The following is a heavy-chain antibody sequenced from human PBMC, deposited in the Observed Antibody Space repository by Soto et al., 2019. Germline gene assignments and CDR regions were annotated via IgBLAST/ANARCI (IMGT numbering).Heavy chain of an antibody. CDR3: ARGFDIVVVPAALADY. CDR2: MNPNSGNT. Sequence: QVQLVQSGAEVKKPGASVKVSCKASGYTFTSYDINWVRQATGQGLEWMGWMNPNSGNTGYAQKFQGRVTRTRNTSISTAYMELSSLRSEDTAVYYCARGFDIVVVPAALADYWGQGTLVTVSS. D-gene: IGHD2-2*01. V-gene: IGHV1-8*01. CDR1: GYTFTSYD. J-gene: IGHJ4*02.